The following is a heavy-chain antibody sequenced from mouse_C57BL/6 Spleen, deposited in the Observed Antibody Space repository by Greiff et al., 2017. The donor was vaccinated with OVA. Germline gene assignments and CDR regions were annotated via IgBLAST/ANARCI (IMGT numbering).Heavy chain of an antibody. J-gene: IGHJ4*01. CDR3: AADPDAMDY. CDR2: IDPSDSET. Sequence: QVHVKQPGAELVRPGSSVKLSCKASGYTFTSYWMHWVKQRPIQGLEWIGNIDPSDSETHYNQKFKDKATLTVDKSSSTAYMQLSSLTSEDSAVYYCAADPDAMDYWGQGTSVTVSS. CDR1: GYTFTSYW. V-gene: IGHV1-52*01.